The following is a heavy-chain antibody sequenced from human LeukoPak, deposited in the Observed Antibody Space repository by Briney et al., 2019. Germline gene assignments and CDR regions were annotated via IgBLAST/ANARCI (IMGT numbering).Heavy chain of an antibody. J-gene: IGHJ4*02. CDR2: IYTSGST. CDR1: GGSISSGSYY. V-gene: IGHV4-61*02. Sequence: SQTLSLTCTVSGGSISSGSYYWSWIRQPAGKGLEWIGRIYTSGSTNYNPSLKSRVTISVDTSKNQFSLKLSSVTAADTAVYYCARDDPLGYWGQGTLVTASS. CDR3: ARDDPLGY.